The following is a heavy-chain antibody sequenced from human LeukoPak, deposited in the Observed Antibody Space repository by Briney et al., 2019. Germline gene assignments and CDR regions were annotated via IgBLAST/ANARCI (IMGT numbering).Heavy chain of an antibody. CDR1: GGSFSGYY. D-gene: IGHD5-18*01. J-gene: IGHJ4*02. V-gene: IGHV4-34*01. CDR2: INHSGST. CDR3: ASGYSYGYNALDY. Sequence: KPSETLSLTCAAYGGSFSGYYWNWIRQPPGKGLEWIGEINHSGSTNYNPSLKSRVTISVDTSENQFSLKLSSVTAADTAVYYCASGYSYGYNALDYWGQGTLVTVSS.